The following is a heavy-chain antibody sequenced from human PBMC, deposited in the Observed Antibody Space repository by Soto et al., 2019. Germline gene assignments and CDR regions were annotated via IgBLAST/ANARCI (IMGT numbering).Heavy chain of an antibody. CDR2: ITSDGSGT. Sequence: PGGSLRLSCAVSGFTFNTYWMHWVRRPPGKGLVWVARITSDGSGTTYADSVKGRFTISRDNAKNTLYLQMNSLRADDTAVYYCVRHFDKWGQGTLVTVSS. CDR1: GFTFNTYW. V-gene: IGHV3-74*01. CDR3: VRHFDK. J-gene: IGHJ4*02.